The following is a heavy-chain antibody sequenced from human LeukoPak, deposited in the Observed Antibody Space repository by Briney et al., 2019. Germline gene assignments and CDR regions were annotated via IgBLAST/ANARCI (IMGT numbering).Heavy chain of an antibody. CDR1: GGSISNYY. Sequence: PSETLSLTCTVSGGSISNYYWSWIRQPPGKGLEWIGYIFYTGSTNYNPSLKSRVTISVDTSKNQFSLKLSSVTAADTAVYYCARRVDYYDSSGYYYDYWGQGTLVTVSS. CDR3: ARRVDYYDSSGYYYDY. D-gene: IGHD3-22*01. V-gene: IGHV4-59*08. CDR2: IFYTGST. J-gene: IGHJ4*02.